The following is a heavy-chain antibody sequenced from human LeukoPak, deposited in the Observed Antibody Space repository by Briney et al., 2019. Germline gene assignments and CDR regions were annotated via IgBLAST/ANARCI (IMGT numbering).Heavy chain of an antibody. CDR1: GFTVSSNY. Sequence: GGSLRLSCAASGFTVSSNYMSWVRQAPGKGLEWVSVIYSGGSTYYADSVKGRFTISRDNSKNTLYLQMNSLRAEDTAVYYCARDPHGSSWYHWGQGTLVTVSS. CDR3: ARDPHGSSWYH. D-gene: IGHD6-13*01. J-gene: IGHJ5*02. V-gene: IGHV3-53*01. CDR2: IYSGGST.